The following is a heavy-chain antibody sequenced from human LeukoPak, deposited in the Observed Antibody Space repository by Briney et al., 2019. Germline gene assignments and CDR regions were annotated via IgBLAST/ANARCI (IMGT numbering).Heavy chain of an antibody. V-gene: IGHV1-24*01. J-gene: IGHJ4*02. Sequence: ASVKVSCKVSGYTLTELPMHWVRQAPGKGLEWMGGFDPEDGETIYAQKFQGRVTITADKSTSTAYMELSSLRSEDTAVYYCAILGGTYYYDSSGYYTDYWGQGTLVTVSS. CDR3: AILGGTYYYDSSGYYTDY. D-gene: IGHD3-22*01. CDR2: FDPEDGET. CDR1: GYTLTELP.